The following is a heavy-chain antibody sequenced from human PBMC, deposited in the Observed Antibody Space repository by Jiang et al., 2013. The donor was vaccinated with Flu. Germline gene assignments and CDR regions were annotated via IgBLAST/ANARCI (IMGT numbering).Heavy chain of an antibody. D-gene: IGHD4-23*01. Sequence: GIFNSPAIIWVRQAPGQGLKWMGGIIPMSGTANSAQNFQGRVTITADKPTNTADMELSSLRSDDTAVYYCASQDDYSGKSLDSWGQGTLVTVSS. J-gene: IGHJ4*02. CDR2: IIPMSGTA. CDR1: GIFNSPA. CDR3: ASQDDYSGKSLDS. V-gene: IGHV1-69*06.